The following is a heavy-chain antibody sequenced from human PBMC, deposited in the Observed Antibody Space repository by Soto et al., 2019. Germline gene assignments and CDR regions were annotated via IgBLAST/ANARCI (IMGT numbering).Heavy chain of an antibody. CDR3: ATLCDRDGFDI. CDR1: GFSFSSYN. V-gene: IGHV3-21*06. CDR2: ISTSGSYI. D-gene: IGHD2-21*02. J-gene: IGHJ3*02. Sequence: EVQLVESGGGLVKPEESLRLSCAASGFSFSSYNMKWVRQAPGKGLEWVSSISTSGSYIFYAGSVRGRFTIFRDDAKNSLNLQMNSLRVEATAVYYCATLCDRDGFDIWGQGTTVIVSS.